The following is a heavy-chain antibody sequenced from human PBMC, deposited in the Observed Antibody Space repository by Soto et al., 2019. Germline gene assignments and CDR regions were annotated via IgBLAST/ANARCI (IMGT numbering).Heavy chain of an antibody. CDR3: ARDRLELRSDAFDI. V-gene: IGHV1-69*06. D-gene: IGHD1-7*01. J-gene: IGHJ3*02. CDR2: IIPIFGTA. CDR1: GGTFSSYA. Sequence: SVKVSCKASGGTFSSYAISWVRQAPGQGLEWMGGIIPIFGTANYAQKFQGRVTITADKSTSTAYMELSSLRSEDTAVYYCARDRLELRSDAFDIWGQGTMVTVS.